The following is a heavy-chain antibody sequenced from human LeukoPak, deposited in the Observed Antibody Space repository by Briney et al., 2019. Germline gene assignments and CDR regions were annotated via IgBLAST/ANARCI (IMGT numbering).Heavy chain of an antibody. D-gene: IGHD1-26*01. CDR2: IWYDGNNK. CDR1: GFTFSTFG. V-gene: IGHV3-33*01. Sequence: GVSLRLSCAASGFTFSTFGMHWVRQAPGKGPEWVAVIWYDGNNKFYTDSEKGRFTISRGNSKNTLYLQIHSLRAEDTAVYYGEREWVGATNYFDYWGQGTLVTVSS. J-gene: IGHJ4*02. CDR3: EREWVGATNYFDY.